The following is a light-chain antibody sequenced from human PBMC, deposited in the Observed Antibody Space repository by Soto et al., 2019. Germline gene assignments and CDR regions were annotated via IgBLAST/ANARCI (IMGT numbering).Light chain of an antibody. Sequence: EIVLTQSPGTLSLSPGERATLSCRASQSVSSYLAGYQQKPGQAPRLLIYDASTRATGISARFSGSGSGTDFTLTISSLEPEDFAVYYCQQRSNWPVTFGQGTKVEV. V-gene: IGKV3-11*01. CDR2: DAS. CDR3: QQRSNWPVT. J-gene: IGKJ1*01. CDR1: QSVSSY.